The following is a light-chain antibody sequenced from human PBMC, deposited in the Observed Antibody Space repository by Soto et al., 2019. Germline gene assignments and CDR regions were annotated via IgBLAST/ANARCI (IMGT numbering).Light chain of an antibody. CDR1: QSVSSSR. CDR3: QQNDKSPIT. Sequence: DIVLTQSPSTLSLSPGERATLSCGASQSVSSSRLAWYQQKPALAPRLLNYDGFLRATGIPDRFSGSGSGTDFTLTSSRLAHDVFVVYYYQQNDKSPITFGQGTRLEIK. J-gene: IGKJ5*01. CDR2: DGF. V-gene: IGKV3D-20*01.